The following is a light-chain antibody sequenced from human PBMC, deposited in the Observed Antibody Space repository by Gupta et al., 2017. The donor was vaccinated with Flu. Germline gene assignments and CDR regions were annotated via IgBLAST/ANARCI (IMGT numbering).Light chain of an antibody. CDR3: QAWDSSTGV. V-gene: IGLV3-1*01. J-gene: IGLJ2*01. Sequence: SPGQTASITCSGDKVGDKYACWYQQKPGQSPVLVIYQDSKRPSGIPERFSGSNSGNTATLTISGTQAMDEADYYCQAWDSSTGVFGGGTKLTVL. CDR2: QDS. CDR1: KVGDKY.